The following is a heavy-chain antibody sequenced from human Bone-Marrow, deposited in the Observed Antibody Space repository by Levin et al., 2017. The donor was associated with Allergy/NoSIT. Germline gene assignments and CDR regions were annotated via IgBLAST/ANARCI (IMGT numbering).Heavy chain of an antibody. Sequence: SQTLSLTCAVYGGSFSGYYWSWIRQPPGKGLEWIGEINHSGSTNYNPSLKSRVTISVDTSKNQFSLKLSSVTAADTAVYYCARGISDTDAFDIWGQGTMVTVSS. D-gene: IGHD6-25*01. V-gene: IGHV4-34*01. CDR3: ARGISDTDAFDI. J-gene: IGHJ3*02. CDR1: GGSFSGYY. CDR2: INHSGST.